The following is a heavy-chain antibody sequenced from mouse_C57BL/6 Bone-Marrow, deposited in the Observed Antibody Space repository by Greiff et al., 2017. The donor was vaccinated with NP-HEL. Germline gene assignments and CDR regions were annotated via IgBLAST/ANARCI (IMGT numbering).Heavy chain of an antibody. V-gene: IGHV14-4*01. CDR3: TTGNYDY. CDR2: IDPENGDT. Sequence: EVQLQQSGAELVRPGASVKLSCTASGFNIKDDYMHWVKQRPEQGLEWIGWIDPENGDTEYASKFQGKATITADTSSNTAYLQLSSLTSEDTAVYYCTTGNYDYWGQGTPLTVSS. D-gene: IGHD2-1*01. J-gene: IGHJ2*01. CDR1: GFNIKDDY.